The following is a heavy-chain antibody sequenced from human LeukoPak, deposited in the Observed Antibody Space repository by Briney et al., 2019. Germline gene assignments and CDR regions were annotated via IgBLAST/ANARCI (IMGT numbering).Heavy chain of an antibody. CDR2: INPNDGDT. J-gene: IGHJ4*02. D-gene: IGHD2-2*01. CDR1: GYTFTDYY. V-gene: IGHV1-2*02. CDR3: ARANFLYCSSTTCLFDY. Sequence: ASVKVSCKASGYTFTDYYMHWVRQAPRQGFEWMGWINPNDGDTNYAQKFQGRVTMTRDTSISTAHMEVSRLQSDDTAVYYCARANFLYCSSTTCLFDYWGQGTLVTVSS.